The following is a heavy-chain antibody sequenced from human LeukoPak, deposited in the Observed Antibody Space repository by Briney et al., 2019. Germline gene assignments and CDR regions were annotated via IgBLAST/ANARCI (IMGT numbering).Heavy chain of an antibody. Sequence: GESLKISCKGSGYSFINYWIGWVRQMPGEGLEWMGIIYPGDSETRYTPSFQGQVTISADKSIGTAYLQWGSLKASDTAMYYCTRQGCSSSSCYGGLDYWGQGTLVTVSS. CDR3: TRQGCSSSSCYGGLDY. J-gene: IGHJ4*02. CDR2: IYPGDSET. V-gene: IGHV5-51*01. D-gene: IGHD2-2*01. CDR1: GYSFINYW.